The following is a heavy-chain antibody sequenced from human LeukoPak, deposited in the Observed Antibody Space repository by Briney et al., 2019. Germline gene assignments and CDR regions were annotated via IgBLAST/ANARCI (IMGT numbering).Heavy chain of an antibody. J-gene: IGHJ6*03. D-gene: IGHD2-2*01. CDR1: GGSFSGYY. CDR3: ATIVVPAAMPYYYYMDV. V-gene: IGHV4-39*01. Sequence: PSETLSLTCAVYGGSFSGYYWGWIRQPPGKGLEWIGSIYYSGSTYYNPSLKSRVTISVDTSKNQFSLKLSSVTAADTAVYYCATIVVPAAMPYYYYMDVWGKGTTVTVSS. CDR2: IYYSGST.